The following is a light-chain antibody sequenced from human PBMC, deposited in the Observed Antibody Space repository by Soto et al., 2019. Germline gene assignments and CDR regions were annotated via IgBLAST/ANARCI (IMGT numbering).Light chain of an antibody. Sequence: QSVLTQPPSASGSPGQSVTISCTGTSSDVGAYNYLSWYQQHPGKAPKLMIYEVSKRPSGVPDRFSGSKSGNTASLTVSGLQAEDEADYYCISYAGSNNYVFGTGTKLTVL. V-gene: IGLV2-8*01. CDR2: EVS. J-gene: IGLJ1*01. CDR1: SSDVGAYNY. CDR3: ISYAGSNNYV.